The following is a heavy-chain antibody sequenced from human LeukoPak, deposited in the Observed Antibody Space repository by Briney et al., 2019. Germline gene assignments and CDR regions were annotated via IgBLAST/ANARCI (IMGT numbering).Heavy chain of an antibody. CDR2: SSAYNGDG. D-gene: IGHD5-24*01. J-gene: IGHJ6*03. V-gene: IGHV1-18*01. Sequence: ASVTVTFQSSGYNFISIATSWVRQAPGQGLEWMGWSSAYNGDGNFVQKFQGRVTMTTDTSTNKTNMELRSLRSDDTAVYYCARGGPWVVATINDYDLDVWGNGTTVTVSS. CDR3: ARGGPWVVATINDYDLDV. CDR1: GYNFISIA.